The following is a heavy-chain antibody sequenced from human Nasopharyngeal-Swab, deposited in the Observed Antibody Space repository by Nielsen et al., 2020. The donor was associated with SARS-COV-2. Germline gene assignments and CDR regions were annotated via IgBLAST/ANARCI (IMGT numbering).Heavy chain of an antibody. J-gene: IGHJ4*02. CDR1: GFTVSAFG. CDR2: ISYDGHTQ. CDR3: ARDCSTTGGLDY. Sequence: GESLKISCAASGFTVSAFGMHWVRQAPGEVLEWVAHISYDGHTQYYSDSVTGRFTISRDNAKNSLYLQMNSLRAEDTAVYYCARDCSTTGGLDYWGQGALVTVSS. D-gene: IGHD4-23*01. V-gene: IGHV3-33*05.